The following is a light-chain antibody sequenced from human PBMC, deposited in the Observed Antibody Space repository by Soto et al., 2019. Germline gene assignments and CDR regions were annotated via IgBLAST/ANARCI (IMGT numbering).Light chain of an antibody. CDR3: TSYTSRSTWV. Sequence: QSALTQPASVSGSPGQSITISCTGTTSDVGGYNYVSWFQQYPGKAPKLKIYEVSNRPSGVSNRFSGSKSGNTASLTNSDLQAEDEADYYCTSYTSRSTWVFGGGTKLTVL. CDR1: TSDVGGYNY. J-gene: IGLJ3*02. CDR2: EVS. V-gene: IGLV2-14*01.